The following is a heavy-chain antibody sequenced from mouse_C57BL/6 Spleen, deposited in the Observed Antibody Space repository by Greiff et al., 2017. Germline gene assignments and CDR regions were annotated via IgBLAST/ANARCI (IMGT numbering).Heavy chain of an antibody. Sequence: EVMLVESGEGLVKPGGSLKLSCAASGFTFSSYAMSWVRQTPEKRLEWVAYISSGGDYIYYADTVKGRFTISRDNARNTLYLQMSSLKSEDTAMYYCTRAGYDGYFDYWGQGTTLTVSS. CDR1: GFTFSSYA. CDR2: ISSGGDYI. D-gene: IGHD2-3*01. V-gene: IGHV5-9-1*02. CDR3: TRAGYDGYFDY. J-gene: IGHJ2*01.